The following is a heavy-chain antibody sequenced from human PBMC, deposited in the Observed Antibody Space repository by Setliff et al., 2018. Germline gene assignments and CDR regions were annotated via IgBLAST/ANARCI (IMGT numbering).Heavy chain of an antibody. CDR1: GHSIDSGSY. J-gene: IGHJ4*02. D-gene: IGHD3-10*01. V-gene: IGHV4-38-2*01. Sequence: SETLSLTCAVSGHSIDSGSYWGWIRQSPGKGLEWIGSLYRTANTYYNPAVRSRVTISPDTSKNQFSLKLTSVTAADTAVYYCARQSGSGSSPYFDFWGQGTLVTVSS. CDR3: ARQSGSGSSPYFDF. CDR2: LYRTANT.